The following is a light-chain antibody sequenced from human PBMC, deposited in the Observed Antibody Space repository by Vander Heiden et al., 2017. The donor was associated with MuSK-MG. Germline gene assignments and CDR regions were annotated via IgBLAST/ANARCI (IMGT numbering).Light chain of an antibody. CDR1: QSISSSY. J-gene: IGKJ1*01. CDR2: GAS. V-gene: IGKV3-20*01. Sequence: EIVLTQSPGTLSLSPGERATLSCRASQSISSSYLAWYQQKPGQAPRLLIYGASSRATGIPDTFSGSGSGTDFTLTIGRLEPEDFAVFYCQQYGSSPWTFGQGTMVEIK. CDR3: QQYGSSPWT.